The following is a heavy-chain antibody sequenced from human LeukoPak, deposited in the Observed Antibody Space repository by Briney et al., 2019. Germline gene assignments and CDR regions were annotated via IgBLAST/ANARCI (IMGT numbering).Heavy chain of an antibody. CDR3: ATLNYYDSSGYYPRPRFDY. V-gene: IGHV4-59*01. J-gene: IGHJ4*02. CDR1: GGAISSYY. D-gene: IGHD3-22*01. CDR2: IYYSGST. Sequence: PSETLSLTCTVSGGAISSYYWSWIRQPPGKGLEWIGYIYYSGSTNYNPSLKSRVTISVDTSKNQFSLKLSSVTAADTAVYYCATLNYYDSSGYYPRPRFDYWGQGTLVTVSS.